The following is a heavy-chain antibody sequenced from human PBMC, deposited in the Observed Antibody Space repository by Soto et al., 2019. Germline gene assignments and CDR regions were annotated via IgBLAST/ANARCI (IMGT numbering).Heavy chain of an antibody. J-gene: IGHJ5*02. Sequence: PGESLKISCKGSGYSFTSYWIGWVRQMPGKGLEWMGIIYPGDSDTRYSPSFQGQVTISRDNAKNTLYLQMNSLRDEDTAVYYCARTYVSGIAGFDPWGQGTLVTVSS. V-gene: IGHV5-51*01. CDR1: GYSFTSYW. D-gene: IGHD1-20*01. CDR3: ARTYVSGIAGFDP. CDR2: IYPGDSDT.